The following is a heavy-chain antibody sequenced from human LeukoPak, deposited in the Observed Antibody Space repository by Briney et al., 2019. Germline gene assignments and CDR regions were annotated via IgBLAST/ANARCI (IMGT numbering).Heavy chain of an antibody. D-gene: IGHD3-3*01. V-gene: IGHV1-8*02. J-gene: IGHJ3*02. CDR1: GYTFTGYY. CDR3: ARDFRSGDAFDI. CDR2: MNPNSGNT. Sequence: ASVKVSCKASGYTFTGYYMHWVRQATGQGLEWMGWMNPNSGNTGYAQKFQGRVTMTRNTSISTAYMELSRLRSDDTAVYYCARDFRSGDAFDIWGQGTMVTVSS.